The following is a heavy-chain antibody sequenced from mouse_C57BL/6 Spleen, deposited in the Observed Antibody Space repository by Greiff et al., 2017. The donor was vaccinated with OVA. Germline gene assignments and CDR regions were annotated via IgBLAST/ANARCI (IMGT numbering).Heavy chain of an antibody. Sequence: QVQLQQSGAELVKPGASVKLSCKASGYTFTSYWMHWVKQRPGQGLEWIGYINPSNGGTNYNEKFKGKATLTVDKSSSTAYMQLSSLTSEDSAVYYCAEDSNDYFDYWGKGTTLTVSS. CDR1: GYTFTSYW. V-gene: IGHV1-53*01. J-gene: IGHJ2*01. CDR2: INPSNGGT. D-gene: IGHD2-5*01. CDR3: AEDSNDYFDY.